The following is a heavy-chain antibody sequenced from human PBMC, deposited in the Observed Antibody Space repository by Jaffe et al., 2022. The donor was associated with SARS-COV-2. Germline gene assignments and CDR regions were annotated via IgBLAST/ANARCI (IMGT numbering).Heavy chain of an antibody. D-gene: IGHD6-6*01. CDR2: ISGGGGSI. CDR3: AKAARQLVVIYEFDY. Sequence: EVQLLESGGGLVQPGGSLRLSCAASGFTFSSFAMNWVRQAPGKGLEWVSVISGGGGSIYYADSVKGRFTISRDNSKNTLYLQMNSLRAEDTAVYYCAKAARQLVVIYEFDYWGQGTLVTVSS. J-gene: IGHJ4*02. V-gene: IGHV3-23*01. CDR1: GFTFSSFA.